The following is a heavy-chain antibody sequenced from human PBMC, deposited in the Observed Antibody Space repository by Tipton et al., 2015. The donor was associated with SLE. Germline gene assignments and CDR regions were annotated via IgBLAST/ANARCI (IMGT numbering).Heavy chain of an antibody. CDR3: AKTSSRYPYFDY. V-gene: IGHV4-39*01. Sequence: TLSLTCTVSGGSISSSSYHWGWIRQPPGKGLEWIGSIFHTGRTYTNLSLKSRLSISIDVSKNQFSLKLSSVTAADTAVYYCAKTSSRYPYFDYWGQGTLVTGSS. CDR2: IFHTGRT. CDR1: GGSISSSSYH. D-gene: IGHD6-13*01. J-gene: IGHJ4*02.